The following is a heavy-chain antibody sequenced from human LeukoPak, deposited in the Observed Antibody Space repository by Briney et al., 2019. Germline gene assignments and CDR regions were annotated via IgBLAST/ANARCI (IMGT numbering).Heavy chain of an antibody. Sequence: GGSLRLSCAASGFTFSRNAMHWVRQAPGKGLEWVAVISYDGKFAYYADSVKGRFTISRDNSKNTLYLQMNSLRAEDTAVYYCAKNTQYSGYYDCWGQGTLVAVSS. CDR1: GFTFSRNA. V-gene: IGHV3-30*18. D-gene: IGHD6-6*01. CDR2: ISYDGKFA. CDR3: AKNTQYSGYYDC. J-gene: IGHJ4*02.